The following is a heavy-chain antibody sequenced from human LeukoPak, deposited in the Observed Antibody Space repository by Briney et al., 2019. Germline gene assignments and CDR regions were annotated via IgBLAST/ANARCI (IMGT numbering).Heavy chain of an antibody. D-gene: IGHD5-18*01. Sequence: SETLSLTCTVYGGSFSGYYWSWIRQPPGKGLEWIGEINHSGSTNYNPSLKSRVTISVDTSKIQFSLKLSSVTAADTAVYYCARHSVDTAGDYWGQGTLVTVSS. J-gene: IGHJ4*02. CDR3: ARHSVDTAGDY. CDR1: GGSFSGYY. CDR2: INHSGST. V-gene: IGHV4-34*01.